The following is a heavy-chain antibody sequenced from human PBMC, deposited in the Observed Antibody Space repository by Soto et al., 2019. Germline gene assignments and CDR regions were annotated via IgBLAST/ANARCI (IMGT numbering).Heavy chain of an antibody. V-gene: IGHV3-48*03. J-gene: IGHJ5*01. CDR2: ISSSGLTT. D-gene: IGHD3-10*01. Sequence: GSLRLSCXASGFNFRMYEMHWVRKAPGKGLEWVSYISSSGLTTYYADFAEGRFTISRDNAKDSLYLHLNSLRVGDTAVYYCARYGTRGDWWGLGTQVTVSS. CDR3: ARYGTRGDW. CDR1: GFNFRMYE.